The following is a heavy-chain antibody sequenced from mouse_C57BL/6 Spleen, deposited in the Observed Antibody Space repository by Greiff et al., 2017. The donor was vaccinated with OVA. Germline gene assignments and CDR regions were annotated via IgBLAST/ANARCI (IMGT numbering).Heavy chain of an antibody. D-gene: IGHD2-4*01. V-gene: IGHV5-17*01. Sequence: EVQLVESGGGLVKPGGSLKLSCAASGFTFSDYGMHWVRQAPEKGLEWVAYISSGSSTIYYADTVKGRFTISRDNAKNTLFLQMTSLRSEDTAMYYCARYYDYAGAWFADWGQGTLVTVSA. CDR3: ARYYDYAGAWFAD. J-gene: IGHJ3*01. CDR1: GFTFSDYG. CDR2: ISSGSSTI.